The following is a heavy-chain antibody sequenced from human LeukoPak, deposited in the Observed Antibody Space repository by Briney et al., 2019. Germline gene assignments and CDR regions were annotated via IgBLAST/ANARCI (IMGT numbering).Heavy chain of an antibody. J-gene: IGHJ4*02. Sequence: KSSETLSHTCTVSGGSISSYYWSWIRQPPGKRLEWIGHIYYSGSTNYNPSLKSRVTISVDTSKNQFSLKLSSVPAADTAVYYCASRSSIWSGYQDTLYYFDSWGQGTLVTVSS. D-gene: IGHD3-3*01. CDR3: ASRSSIWSGYQDTLYYFDS. CDR2: IYYSGST. V-gene: IGHV4-59*01. CDR1: GGSISSYY.